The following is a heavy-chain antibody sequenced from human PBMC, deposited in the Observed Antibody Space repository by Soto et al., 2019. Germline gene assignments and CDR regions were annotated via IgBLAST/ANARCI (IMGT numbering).Heavy chain of an antibody. D-gene: IGHD3-10*01. CDR3: AHRLSRTPASGSGSWGPYYFDY. CDR1: GFSLSTSGIG. CDR2: IYWDDDK. J-gene: IGHJ4*02. Sequence: QITLKESGPTLVKPTQTLTLTSTFSGFSLSTSGIGVGWIRQPPGKALEWLALIYWDDDKRYSPSLKSRLTINQDTTKNPVVLKVAHLEPVDRGTYYCAHRLSRTPASGSGSWGPYYFDYWGQGTLVTVSS. V-gene: IGHV2-5*02.